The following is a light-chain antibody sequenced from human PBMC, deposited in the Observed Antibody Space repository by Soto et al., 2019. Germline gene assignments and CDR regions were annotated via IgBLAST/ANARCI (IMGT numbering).Light chain of an antibody. V-gene: IGLV1-44*01. J-gene: IGLJ2*01. CDR1: SSNIGRYT. CDR2: SNN. CDR3: AVWDDSLNGVL. Sequence: QSVLTRPPSASGAPGQRVTISCSGSSSNIGRYTVNWYQQLPGTAPKLLLYSNNQRPSGVPDGFSGSKSGTSASLAISGLQSEDEADYYCAVWDDSLNGVLFGGGTKLTVL.